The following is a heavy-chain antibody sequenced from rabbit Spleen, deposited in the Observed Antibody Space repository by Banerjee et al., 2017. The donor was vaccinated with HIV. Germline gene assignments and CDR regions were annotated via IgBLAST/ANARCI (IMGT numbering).Heavy chain of an antibody. CDR1: GFSFSGNA. CDR3: ARGSYGGAISDGDFPDVFDP. V-gene: IGHV1S40*01. CDR2: IFGVSGSTT. Sequence: QSLEESGGDLVKPGASLTLTCTASGFSFSGNAMCWVRQAPGKGLEWIACIFGVSGSTTWYANWAKGRFTISKTSSNTVTLQMTSLTAADTATYFCARGSYGGAISDGDFPDVFDPWGPGTLVTVS. D-gene: IGHD2-1*01. J-gene: IGHJ2*01.